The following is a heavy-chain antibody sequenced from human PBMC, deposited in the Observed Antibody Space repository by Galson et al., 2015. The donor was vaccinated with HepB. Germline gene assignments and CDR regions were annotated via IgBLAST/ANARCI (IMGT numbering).Heavy chain of an antibody. J-gene: IGHJ5*01. CDR1: GGSISSNSYY. D-gene: IGHD3-3*01. CDR3: ARGWRDTILGPFAS. CDR2: IYYSGST. V-gene: IGHV4-39*07. Sequence: ETLSLTCTVSGGSISSNSYYWDWIRQSPGKGLEWIGSIYYSGSTYHNPSLKSRVTISVDTSKNQFSLNLNSMTAADAAVYYCARGWRDTILGPFASWGQGTLVTVSS.